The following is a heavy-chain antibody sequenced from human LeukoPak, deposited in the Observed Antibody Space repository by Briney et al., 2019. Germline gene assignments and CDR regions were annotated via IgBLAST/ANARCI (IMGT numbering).Heavy chain of an antibody. CDR3: ARNPPWDSSSWYGGVNWFDP. V-gene: IGHV1-3*01. CDR2: INAGNGNT. CDR1: GYTFTSYA. D-gene: IGHD6-13*01. J-gene: IGHJ5*02. Sequence: ASVKVSCKASGYTFTSYAMHWVRQAPGQRLEWMGWINAGNGNTKYSQKFQGRVTITRDTSASTAYMELSSLRSEDTAVYYCARNPPWDSSSWYGGVNWFDPWGQGTLVTVSS.